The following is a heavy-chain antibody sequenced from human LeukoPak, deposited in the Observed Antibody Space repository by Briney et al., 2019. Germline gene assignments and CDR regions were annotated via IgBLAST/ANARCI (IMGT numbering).Heavy chain of an antibody. CDR3: ARGGGWSRFLDY. D-gene: IGHD6-19*01. Sequence: SVEVSCKASGGTFSSYAISWVRQAPGQGLEWMGGIIPIFGTANYAQKFQGRVTITTDESTSTAYMELSSLRSEDTAVYYCARGGGWSRFLDYWGQGTLVTVSS. J-gene: IGHJ4*02. CDR1: GGTFSSYA. CDR2: IIPIFGTA. V-gene: IGHV1-69*05.